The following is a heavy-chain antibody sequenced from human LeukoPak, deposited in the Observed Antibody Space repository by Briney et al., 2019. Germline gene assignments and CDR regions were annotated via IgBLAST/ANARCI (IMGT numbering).Heavy chain of an antibody. J-gene: IGHJ5*02. CDR1: GGSISSSSYY. Sequence: PSETLSLTCTVSGGSISSSSYYWGWIRQPPGKGLEWIGSIYYSGSTYYNPSLKSRVTISVDTSKNQFSLKLSSVTAADTAVYYCATQYYDSRWFDPWGQGTLVTVSS. CDR3: ATQYYDSRWFDP. D-gene: IGHD3-3*01. CDR2: IYYSGST. V-gene: IGHV4-39*07.